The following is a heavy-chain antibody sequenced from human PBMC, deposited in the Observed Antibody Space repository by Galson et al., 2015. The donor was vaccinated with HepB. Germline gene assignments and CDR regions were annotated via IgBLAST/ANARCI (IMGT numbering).Heavy chain of an antibody. V-gene: IGHV3-23*01. D-gene: IGHD3/OR15-3a*01. Sequence: SLRLSCAASGFSFSAYAMSWVRQAPGKGLAWVSTLSGSGGSIYYADSVKGRFTISRDNSKNTLFLQMNSLRVEDTAVYHCAKTDEFWTGFTYGMDVWGQGTTVTVYS. CDR2: LSGSGGSI. CDR3: AKTDEFWTGFTYGMDV. CDR1: GFSFSAYA. J-gene: IGHJ6*02.